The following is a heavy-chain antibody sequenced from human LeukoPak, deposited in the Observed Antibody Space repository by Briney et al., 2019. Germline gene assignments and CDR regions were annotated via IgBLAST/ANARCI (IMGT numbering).Heavy chain of an antibody. Sequence: SETLSLTCTVSGGSISSYYWSWIRQPPGKGLEWIGYIYYSGSTNYNPSLKSRVTISVDTSKNQFSLKLSSVTAADTAVYYCARAYQRRAPYYYYYMDVWGKGTTVTVSS. CDR2: IYYSGST. CDR3: ARAYQRRAPYYYYYMDV. J-gene: IGHJ6*03. D-gene: IGHD2-2*01. CDR1: GGSISSYY. V-gene: IGHV4-59*01.